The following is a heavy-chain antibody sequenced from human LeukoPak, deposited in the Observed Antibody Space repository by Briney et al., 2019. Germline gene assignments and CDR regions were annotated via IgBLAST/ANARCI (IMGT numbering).Heavy chain of an antibody. V-gene: IGHV1-46*01. J-gene: IGHJ4*02. D-gene: IGHD3-22*01. CDR2: INPSGGST. Sequence: ASVKVSCKASGYTFTSYYMHWVRQAPGQGLEWMGIINPSGGSTSYAQKFQGRVTMTRDMSTSTVYMELSSLRSEDTAVYYCARGVSYYDSSGPLNYFDYWGQGTLVTVSS. CDR1: GYTFTSYY. CDR3: ARGVSYYDSSGPLNYFDY.